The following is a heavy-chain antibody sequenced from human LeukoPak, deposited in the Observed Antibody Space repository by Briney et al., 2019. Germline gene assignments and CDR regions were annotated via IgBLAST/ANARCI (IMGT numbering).Heavy chain of an antibody. CDR2: ISYDGSNK. V-gene: IGHV3-30*18. D-gene: IGHD6-25*01. J-gene: IGHJ4*02. CDR3: AKAGGPRAYYFDY. CDR1: GFTFSTYV. Sequence: GGSLRLSCAASGFTFSTYVMSWVRQAPGKGLEWVAVISYDGSNKYYADSVKGRFTISRDNSKNTLYLQMNSLRAEDTAVYYCAKAGGPRAYYFDYWGQGTLVTVFS.